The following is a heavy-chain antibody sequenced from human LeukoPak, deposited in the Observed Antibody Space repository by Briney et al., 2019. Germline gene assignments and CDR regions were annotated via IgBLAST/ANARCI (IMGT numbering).Heavy chain of an antibody. CDR3: AREVRGDFWSGTHYFDY. CDR1: GGSISSYY. V-gene: IGHV4-59*12. D-gene: IGHD3-3*01. J-gene: IGHJ4*02. Sequence: SETLSPTCTVSGGSISSYYWSWIRQPPGKGLEWIGYIYYSGSTYYNPSLKSRVTISVDTSKNQFSLKLSSVTAADTAVYYCAREVRGDFWSGTHYFDYWGQGTLVTVSS. CDR2: IYYSGST.